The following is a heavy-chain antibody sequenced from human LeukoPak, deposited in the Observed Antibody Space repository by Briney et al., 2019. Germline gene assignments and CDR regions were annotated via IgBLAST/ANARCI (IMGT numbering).Heavy chain of an antibody. CDR3: ARVLSSSWYPYYYYYYMDV. J-gene: IGHJ6*03. CDR1: GGSISSSNW. Sequence: SETLSLTCAVSGGSISSSNWWSWVRQPPGKGLEWIGEIYHSGSTNYNPSLKSRVTISVDKSKNQFSLKLSSVTAADTAVYYRARVLSSSWYPYYYYYYMDVWGKGTTVTVSS. V-gene: IGHV4-4*02. CDR2: IYHSGST. D-gene: IGHD6-13*01.